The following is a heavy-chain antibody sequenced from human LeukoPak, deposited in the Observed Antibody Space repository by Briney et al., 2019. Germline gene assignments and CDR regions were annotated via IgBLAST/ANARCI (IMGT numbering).Heavy chain of an antibody. CDR2: ISSTGGAT. CDR3: AGDRGSGSYVGRGYYYYGMDV. D-gene: IGHD3-10*01. CDR1: GFTFSSYA. Sequence: GGSLRLSCAASGFTFSSYAMSWVRQAPGKGLEWVSAISSTGGATYYADSVKGRFAISRDNSKNTLYLQMNSLRAEDTAVYYCAGDRGSGSYVGRGYYYYGMDVWGQGTTVTVSS. V-gene: IGHV3-23*01. J-gene: IGHJ6*02.